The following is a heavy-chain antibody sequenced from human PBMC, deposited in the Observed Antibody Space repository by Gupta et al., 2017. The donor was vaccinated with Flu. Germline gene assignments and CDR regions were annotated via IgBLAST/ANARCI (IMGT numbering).Heavy chain of an antibody. D-gene: IGHD3-22*01. J-gene: IGHJ4*02. CDR1: GFTFSSYG. CDR2: IWYDGSNK. V-gene: IGHV3-33*01. CDR3: ASKDSSGYDDY. Sequence: QVQLVESGGGVVQPGRSLRLSCAASGFTFSSYGMHWDRQAPGKGLEWVAVIWYDGSNKYYADSVKGRFTISRDKAKNTLYMQMKRMRAEDTAVYYGASKDSSGYDDYWGQGTMVTVSS.